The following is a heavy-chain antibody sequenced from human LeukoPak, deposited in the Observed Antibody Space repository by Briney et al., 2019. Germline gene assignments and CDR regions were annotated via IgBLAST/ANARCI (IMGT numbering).Heavy chain of an antibody. D-gene: IGHD3-22*01. CDR1: GGTFSSYA. J-gene: IGHJ4*02. CDR3: ASQNYYDSSGYYLFTY. Sequence: ASVKVSCKASGGTFSSYAISWVRQAPGHGLEWMGGIIPIFGTANYAQKFQGRVTITADESASTAYMELSSLRSEDTAVYYCASQNYYDSSGYYLFTYWGQGTLVTVSS. CDR2: IIPIFGTA. V-gene: IGHV1-69*13.